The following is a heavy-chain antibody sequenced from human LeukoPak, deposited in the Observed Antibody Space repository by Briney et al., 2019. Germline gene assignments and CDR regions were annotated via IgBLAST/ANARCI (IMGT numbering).Heavy chain of an antibody. J-gene: IGHJ6*03. CDR3: AKGLEQYYYYYYMDV. V-gene: IGHV3-30*02. D-gene: IGHD1/OR15-1a*01. CDR2: IRYDGSNK. Sequence: GGSLRLSCAASRFTFNKYGMHWVRQAPGKGLEWVAFIRYDGSNKNYADSVKGRFTISRDNSKNTLYLQMNSLRAEDTAVYYCAKGLEQYYYYYYMDVWGKGTTVTVSS. CDR1: RFTFNKYG.